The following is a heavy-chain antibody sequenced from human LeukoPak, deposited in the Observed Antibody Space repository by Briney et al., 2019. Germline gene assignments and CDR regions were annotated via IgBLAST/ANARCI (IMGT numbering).Heavy chain of an antibody. CDR3: ARGQDVSPSRDMVRGPYYYYGMDV. CDR1: GGSFSGYY. Sequence: ETLSLTCAVYGGSFSGYYWGWIRQPPGKGLEWIGEINHSGSTNYNPSLKGRPTISVDTSKNQFSLKLSSVTAADTAVYYCARGQDVSPSRDMVRGPYYYYGMDVWGKGTTVTVSS. D-gene: IGHD3-10*01. J-gene: IGHJ6*04. CDR2: INHSGST. V-gene: IGHV4-34*01.